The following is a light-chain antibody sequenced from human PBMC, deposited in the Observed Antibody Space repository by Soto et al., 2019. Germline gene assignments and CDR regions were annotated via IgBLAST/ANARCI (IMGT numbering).Light chain of an antibody. J-gene: IGKJ1*01. CDR1: QTISSW. V-gene: IGKV1-5*03. Sequence: DIQMTQSPSTLSGSVGDRVTITCRASQTISSWLAWYQQKPGKAPKLLIYKASTLKSGVPSRFSGSGSGTDFTLTISSLQPDDFASYYCQHYHSYSEAFGQGPKVELK. CDR3: QHYHSYSEA. CDR2: KAS.